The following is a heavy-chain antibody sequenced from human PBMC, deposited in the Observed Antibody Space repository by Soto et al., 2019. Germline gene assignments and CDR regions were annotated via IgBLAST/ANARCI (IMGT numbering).Heavy chain of an antibody. CDR3: ARGRYDYIWGSYRSHFDY. D-gene: IGHD3-16*02. CDR1: GYTFTSYD. Sequence: ASVKVSCKASGYTFTSYDINWVRQATGQGLEWMGWMNPNSGNTGYAQKFQGRVTMTRNTSISTAYMELSSLRSEDTAVYYCARGRYDYIWGSYRSHFDYWGQGTLVTVSS. J-gene: IGHJ4*02. V-gene: IGHV1-8*01. CDR2: MNPNSGNT.